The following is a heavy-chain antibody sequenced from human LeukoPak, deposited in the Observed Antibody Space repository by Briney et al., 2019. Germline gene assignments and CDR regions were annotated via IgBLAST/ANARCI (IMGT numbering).Heavy chain of an antibody. J-gene: IGHJ6*03. Sequence: GGSLRLSCAASGFIVNNNYMTWVRQAPGKGLEWVSVIYSGGSTYYADSVKGRFTISRDNSKNTVFLQMNNLRAEDTAVYYCARESISGHMDVWGKGTTVTVSS. CDR3: ARESISGHMDV. CDR1: GFIVNNNY. V-gene: IGHV3-53*01. CDR2: IYSGGST. D-gene: IGHD3-10*01.